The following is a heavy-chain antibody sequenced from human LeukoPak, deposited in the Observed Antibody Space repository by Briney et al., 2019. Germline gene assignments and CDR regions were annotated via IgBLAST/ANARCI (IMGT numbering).Heavy chain of an antibody. CDR1: GDSISGFY. Sequence: SETLSLTCTVSGDSISGFYWSWIRQPPGKGLEWIGYIYYSGSTNYNPSLKSRVAISVDTSKNQFSLKLSSVTAADTAVYYCASRSFYDSSGYYSPWGQGTMVTVSS. D-gene: IGHD3-22*01. CDR3: ASRSFYDSSGYYSP. J-gene: IGHJ3*01. V-gene: IGHV4-59*01. CDR2: IYYSGST.